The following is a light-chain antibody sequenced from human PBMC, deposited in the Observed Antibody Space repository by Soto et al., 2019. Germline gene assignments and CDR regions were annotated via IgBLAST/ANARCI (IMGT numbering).Light chain of an antibody. Sequence: EIVLRQSPVSLSLSPEERAALSCRASDGVVRSLAWFQQRPGQSPRLLIYDASNRATGIPARFSGSGSGTDFTLTISRLEPEDFAVYYCLQRSDWRTFGRGTKVDIK. CDR3: LQRSDWRT. J-gene: IGKJ1*01. V-gene: IGKV3-11*01. CDR1: DGVVRS. CDR2: DAS.